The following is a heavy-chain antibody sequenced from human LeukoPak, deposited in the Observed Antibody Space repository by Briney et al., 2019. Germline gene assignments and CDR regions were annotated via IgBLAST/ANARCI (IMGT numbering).Heavy chain of an antibody. D-gene: IGHD3-22*01. CDR2: INHSGST. V-gene: IGHV4-34*01. CDR3: ARTKGVVITSWRVGPREGHFDY. CDR1: GGSFSGNY. Sequence: SETLSLTCAVYGGSFSGNYWSWIRQPPGKGLEWIGEINHSGSTNYNPSLKSRVTISVDTSKNQFSLKLSSVTAADTAVYYCARTKGVVITSWRVGPREGHFDYWGQGTLVTVSS. J-gene: IGHJ4*02.